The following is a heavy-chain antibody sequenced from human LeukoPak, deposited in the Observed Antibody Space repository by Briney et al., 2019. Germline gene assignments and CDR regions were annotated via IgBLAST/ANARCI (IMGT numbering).Heavy chain of an antibody. CDR2: INHSGRT. Sequence: SETLSLTCAVSGGSFFGSHWNWIRQSPEKGQELIWEINHSGRTNYNPSLKSRATISVETSKSQFFLKLTSVTAADTAVYYCARDPTTVVTLPYYFDFWGQGTLVTVSA. V-gene: IGHV4-34*01. CDR1: GGSFFGSH. J-gene: IGHJ4*02. D-gene: IGHD4-23*01. CDR3: ARDPTTVVTLPYYFDF.